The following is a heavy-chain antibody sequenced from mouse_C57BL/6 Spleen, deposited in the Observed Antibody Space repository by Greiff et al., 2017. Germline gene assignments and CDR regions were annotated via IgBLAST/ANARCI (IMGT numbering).Heavy chain of an antibody. D-gene: IGHD2-4*01. V-gene: IGHV5-6*01. CDR2: ISSGGSYT. Sequence: EVKLMESGGDLVKPGGSLKLSCAASGFTFSSYGMSWVRQTPDKRLEWVATISSGGSYTYYPDSVKGRFTISRDNAKNTLYLQMSSLKSEDTAMYYCARHNDYDVFDYWGQGTTLTVSS. CDR3: ARHNDYDVFDY. CDR1: GFTFSSYG. J-gene: IGHJ2*01.